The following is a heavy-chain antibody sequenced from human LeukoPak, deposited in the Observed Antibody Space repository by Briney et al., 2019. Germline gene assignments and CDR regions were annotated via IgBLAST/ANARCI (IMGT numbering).Heavy chain of an antibody. CDR2: IDPSDSYT. D-gene: IGHD3-22*01. CDR3: ARQYYDSSGHYRLLVNNDFDY. V-gene: IGHV5-10-1*01. Sequence: GESLKISCKGSGYSFTNYWISWVRQMPGKGLEWMGRIDPSDSYTNYSPSFQGHVTISADKSISTAYLQWSSLKASDTAMYYCARQYYDSSGHYRLLVNNDFDYWGQGTLVTVSS. CDR1: GYSFTNYW. J-gene: IGHJ4*02.